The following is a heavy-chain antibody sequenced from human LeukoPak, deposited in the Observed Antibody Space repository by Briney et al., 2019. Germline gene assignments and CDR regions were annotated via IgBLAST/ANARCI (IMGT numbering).Heavy chain of an antibody. CDR2: ISYDGSDE. Sequence: PPGSLRLSSGASGFTPNVNAIHWVRQAPGEGLEWVAVISYDGSDEKYADFVTGRFTISRDSSKDTLSLQMNSLRVEDTAVYYCAREGQWGPHSPGNYHYMDVWGRGTTITVSS. J-gene: IGHJ6*03. CDR3: AREGQWGPHSPGNYHYMDV. V-gene: IGHV3-30*04. CDR1: GFTPNVNA. D-gene: IGHD6-19*01.